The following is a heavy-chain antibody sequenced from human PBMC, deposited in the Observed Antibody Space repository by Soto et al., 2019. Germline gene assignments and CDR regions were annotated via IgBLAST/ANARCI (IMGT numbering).Heavy chain of an antibody. CDR1: GFTFSNAW. V-gene: IGHV3-15*01. J-gene: IGHJ3*02. D-gene: IGHD3-22*01. CDR2: IKSKTDGGTT. CDR3: TTGRDSSGYYYAVAFDI. Sequence: VGSLRLSCAASGFTFSNAWMSWVRQAPGKGLEWVGRIKSKTDGGTTDYAAPVKGRFTISRDDSKNTLYLQMNSLKTEDTAVYYCTTGRDSSGYYYAVAFDIWGQGTMVTVSS.